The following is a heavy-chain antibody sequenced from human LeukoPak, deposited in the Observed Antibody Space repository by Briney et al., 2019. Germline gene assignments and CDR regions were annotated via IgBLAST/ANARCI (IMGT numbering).Heavy chain of an antibody. V-gene: IGHV1-18*01. CDR3: ARERSEGITIFGVVIPAGMDV. Sequence: ASVKVSCKASGYTFTSHGISWVRQAPGQGLEWMGWISAYNGNTNYAQKLQGRVTMTTDTSTSTAYMELRSLRSDDTAVYYCARERSEGITIFGVVIPAGMDVWGKGTTVTVSS. CDR1: GYTFTSHG. J-gene: IGHJ6*03. D-gene: IGHD3-3*01. CDR2: ISAYNGNT.